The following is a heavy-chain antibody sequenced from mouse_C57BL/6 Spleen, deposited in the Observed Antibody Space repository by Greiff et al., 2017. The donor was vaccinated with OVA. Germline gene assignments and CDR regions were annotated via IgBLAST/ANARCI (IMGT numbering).Heavy chain of an antibody. CDR1: GYTFTSYG. V-gene: IGHV1-81*01. J-gene: IGHJ4*01. Sequence: LVESGAELARPGASVKLSCKASGYTFTSYGISWVKQRTGQGLEWIGEIYPRSGNTYYNEKFKGKATLTADKSSSTAYMELRSLTSEDSAVYFCARWGSNYGMDYWGQGTSVTVSS. CDR2: IYPRSGNT. CDR3: ARWGSNYGMDY. D-gene: IGHD5-1*01.